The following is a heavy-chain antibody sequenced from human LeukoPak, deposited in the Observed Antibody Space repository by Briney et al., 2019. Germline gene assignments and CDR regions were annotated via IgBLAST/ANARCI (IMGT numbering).Heavy chain of an antibody. CDR2: ITRISDGATS. D-gene: IGHD3-16*01. CDR3: TTESWGGFAH. CDR1: GYTFGSYW. Sequence: PGGSLRLSCAASGYTFGSYWMTWVRQAPGKGLEWVGRITRISDGATSDYAEPVKGRFTISRDDPKTTVYLQMDSLKTEDTGVYYCTTESWGGFAHWGQGTLVTVSS. V-gene: IGHV3-15*01. J-gene: IGHJ4*02.